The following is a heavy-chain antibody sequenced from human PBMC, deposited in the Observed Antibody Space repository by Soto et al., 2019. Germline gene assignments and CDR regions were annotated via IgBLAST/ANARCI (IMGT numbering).Heavy chain of an antibody. V-gene: IGHV4-30-2*01. J-gene: IGHJ2*01. Sequence: QLQLQESGSGLVKPSQTLSLTCAVSGGSISSGGYSWSWIRQPPGKGLEWIGYIYHSGSTYYNPSLKSRATLSVDRSKNEFSLKLSSVPAADTAVYYCARGDGRDWYFDLWGRGTLVTVSS. CDR3: ARGDGRDWYFDL. CDR1: GGSISSGGYS. CDR2: IYHSGST.